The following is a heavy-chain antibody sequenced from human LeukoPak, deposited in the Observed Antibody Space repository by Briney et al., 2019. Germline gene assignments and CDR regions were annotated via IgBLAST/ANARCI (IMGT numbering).Heavy chain of an antibody. CDR3: ARGTNPDYYDSSGYLDY. J-gene: IGHJ4*02. D-gene: IGHD3-22*01. Sequence: SETLSLTCTVSGGSISSYYWSWIRQPPGKGLEWIGYINYSGSTNYNPSLKSRVTISVDTSKNQFSLKLSSVTAADTAVYYCARGTNPDYYDSSGYLDYWGQGTLVTVSS. V-gene: IGHV4-59*01. CDR2: INYSGST. CDR1: GGSISSYY.